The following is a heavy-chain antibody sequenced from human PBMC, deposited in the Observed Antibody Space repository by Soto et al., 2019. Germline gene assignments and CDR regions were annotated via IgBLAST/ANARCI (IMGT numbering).Heavy chain of an antibody. CDR2: INPAESET. V-gene: IGHV5-51*01. J-gene: IGHJ6*02. CDR3: VRRAEGRPGDGYYYVALDV. CDR1: GYSYTSYW. Sequence: PGESLKISCKGSGYSYTSYWIGWVRQRPGRGLEWMGIINPAESETNYSPSFQGQVTISADRSTSTAFLQWSSLKASDTAMYYCVRRAEGRPGDGYYYVALDVWGQGTTVTVS. D-gene: IGHD6-6*01.